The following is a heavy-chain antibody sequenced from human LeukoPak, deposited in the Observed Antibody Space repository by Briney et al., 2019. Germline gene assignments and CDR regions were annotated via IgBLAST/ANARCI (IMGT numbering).Heavy chain of an antibody. Sequence: GASVRVSFTSSVYTFPVYYMYWVREAPGQEEEGMGWINPNRGGTKYAQKCQGRVTMTRDTSTSTAYMELSRLRSDDTAVYYCARSGDSGNFSWGQGTLVTVSS. V-gene: IGHV1-2*02. CDR2: INPNRGGT. D-gene: IGHD1-26*01. CDR1: VYTFPVYY. J-gene: IGHJ5*02. CDR3: ARSGDSGNFS.